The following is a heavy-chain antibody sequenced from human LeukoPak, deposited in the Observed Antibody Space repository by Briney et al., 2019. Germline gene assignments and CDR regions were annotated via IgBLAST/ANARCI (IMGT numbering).Heavy chain of an antibody. V-gene: IGHV3-33*01. D-gene: IGHD2-2*01. CDR2: IWYDGSNK. J-gene: IGHJ5*01. CDR3: ATDSSLCPDS. Sequence: GGSLRLSCAASGFTFTNYGMHWVRQAPGKGLEWVAVIWYDGSNKYYADSVKGRFTISRDNSKNTLYLQMNSLRVEDTAVYYCATDSSLCPDSWGQGTLVTVSS. CDR1: GFTFTNYG.